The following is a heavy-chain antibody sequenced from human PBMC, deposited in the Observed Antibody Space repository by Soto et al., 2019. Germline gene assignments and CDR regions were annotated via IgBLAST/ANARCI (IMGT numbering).Heavy chain of an antibody. V-gene: IGHV1-46*01. CDR1: GYTFTSYY. Sequence: ASVKVSCKASGYTFTSYYMHWVRQAPGQGLEWMGIINPSGGSTSYAQKFQGRVTMTRDTSTSTVYMELSSLRSEDTAVYYCARDYTVTTPQGGDYYYGMDVWGQGTTVTSP. J-gene: IGHJ6*02. CDR3: ARDYTVTTPQGGDYYYGMDV. D-gene: IGHD4-17*01. CDR2: INPSGGST.